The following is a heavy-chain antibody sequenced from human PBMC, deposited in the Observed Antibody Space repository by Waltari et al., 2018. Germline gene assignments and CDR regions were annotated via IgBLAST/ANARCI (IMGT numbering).Heavy chain of an antibody. CDR2: LKPYSGGT. J-gene: IGHJ4*02. Sequence: QVQLVPSGAEVTKPGASVKVSCKPSGSTFTDYHIHWVRQAPGQGLEWMGWLKPYSGGTDYAQTFQGGVNRTRDTCTSTVEMELSSLKADDTAVYYCARRSCTGECYAPYVYWGQGRLVTVSS. CDR3: ARRSCTGECYAPYVY. CDR1: GSTFTDYH. D-gene: IGHD2-8*02. V-gene: IGHV1-2*02.